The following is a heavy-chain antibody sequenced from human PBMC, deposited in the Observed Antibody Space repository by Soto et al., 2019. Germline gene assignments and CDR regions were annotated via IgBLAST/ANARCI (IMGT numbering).Heavy chain of an antibody. D-gene: IGHD4-17*01. CDR2: FDPGDGKK. CDR1: GYTLTELS. V-gene: IGHV1-24*01. Sequence: ASVKVSCKVSGYTLTELSVHWVRQAPGKGLEWMGGFDPGDGKKIYAQKIQGRVTKTEDTSSDTTYKELRSLRSEDTAVFYCANLYGDYEGVHAFDIWGQGTMVTVSS. CDR3: ANLYGDYEGVHAFDI. J-gene: IGHJ3*02.